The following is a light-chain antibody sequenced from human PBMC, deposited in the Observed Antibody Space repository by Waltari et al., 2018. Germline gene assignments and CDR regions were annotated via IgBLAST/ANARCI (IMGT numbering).Light chain of an antibody. V-gene: IGKV1-13*02. CDR2: YAN. CDR1: QGISSY. J-gene: IGKJ2*03. Sequence: IQMSQSPSSLSASVGERVTITCRASQGISSYLNWYQQKPGKAPKLLIYYANSLASGVPSRFSGSGSGTEFTLTISSLQPEDFATYYCQQGNSNPHSFGQGTKVEIK. CDR3: QQGNSNPHS.